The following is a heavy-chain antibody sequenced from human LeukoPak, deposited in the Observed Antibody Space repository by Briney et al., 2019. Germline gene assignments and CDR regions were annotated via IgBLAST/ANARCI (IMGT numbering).Heavy chain of an antibody. V-gene: IGHV4-59*12. CDR3: ARDEYCSGGSCYPTPLWY. D-gene: IGHD2-15*01. J-gene: IGHJ4*02. CDR2: IYYSGST. CDR1: GGSISSYY. Sequence: TSSETLSLTCTVSGGSISSYYWSWIRQPPGKGLEWIGYIYYSGSTNYNPSLKSRVTISVDTSKNQFSLKLSSVTAADTAVYYCARDEYCSGGSCYPTPLWYWGQGTLVTVSS.